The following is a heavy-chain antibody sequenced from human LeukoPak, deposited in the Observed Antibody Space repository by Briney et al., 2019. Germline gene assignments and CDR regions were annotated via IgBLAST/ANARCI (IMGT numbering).Heavy chain of an antibody. Sequence: GGSLRLSCAASGFTFSNAWMSWVRQAPGKGLEWVSAISGSGGSTYYADSVKGRFTISRDNSKNTLYLQMNSLRAEDTAVYYCAKTPLIVVVTAILYYFDYWGQGTLVTVSS. CDR2: ISGSGGST. D-gene: IGHD2-21*02. CDR1: GFTFSNAW. CDR3: AKTPLIVVVTAILYYFDY. V-gene: IGHV3-23*01. J-gene: IGHJ4*02.